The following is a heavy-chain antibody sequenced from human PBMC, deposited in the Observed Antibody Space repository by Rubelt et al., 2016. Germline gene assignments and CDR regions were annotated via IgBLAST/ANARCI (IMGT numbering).Heavy chain of an antibody. Sequence: QLQLQESGPGLVKPSETLSLTCTVSGGSISSSSYYWGWIRQPPGKGLEWIGSIYYSGSTYYNPSLKSRVTISVDTSKNQFSLKLSSVTAADTAVYYCARQAPAAIHDNWFDPWGQGTLVTVSS. V-gene: IGHV4-39*01. CDR3: ARQAPAAIHDNWFDP. J-gene: IGHJ5*02. CDR2: IYYSGST. D-gene: IGHD2-2*02. CDR1: GGSISSSSYY.